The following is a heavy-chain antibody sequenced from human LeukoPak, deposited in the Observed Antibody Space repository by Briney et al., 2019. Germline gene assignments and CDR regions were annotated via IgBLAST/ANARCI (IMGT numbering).Heavy chain of an antibody. CDR1: GYTFTFYD. J-gene: IGHJ6*03. D-gene: IGHD6-13*01. CDR2: MNPHSGNT. V-gene: IGHV1-8*03. CDR3: ARGRVSSSTWYSTYYYYFYMDV. Sequence: ASVKLSCKASGYTFTFYDIQWVRQAAGQGLEWMGWMNPHSGNTGYAQKFLGRITLTRNTSTSMAYMELTTLKSEDTAVYYCARGRVSSSTWYSTYYYYFYMDVWGKGTTVTVSS.